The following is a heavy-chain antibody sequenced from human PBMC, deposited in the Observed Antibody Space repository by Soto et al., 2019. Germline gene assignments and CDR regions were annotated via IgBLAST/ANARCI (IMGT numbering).Heavy chain of an antibody. CDR3: ARASANYYDSSGYRVFDI. D-gene: IGHD3-22*01. CDR2: IIPILGIA. Sequence: QVQLVQSGAEVKKPGSSVKVSCKASGGTFSSYTISWVRQAPGQGLEWMGRIIPILGIANYAQKFQGRVTITADKSTSTAYMELRSLRSEDTAVYYCARASANYYDSSGYRVFDIWGQGTMVTVSS. CDR1: GGTFSSYT. V-gene: IGHV1-69*02. J-gene: IGHJ3*02.